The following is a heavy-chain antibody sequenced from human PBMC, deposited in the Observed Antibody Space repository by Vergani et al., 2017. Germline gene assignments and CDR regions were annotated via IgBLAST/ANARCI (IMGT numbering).Heavy chain of an antibody. J-gene: IGHJ4*02. CDR2: IYHSGGA. D-gene: IGHD3-9*01. CDR3: ARTDSFILRYFHWAL. V-gene: IGHV4-39*01. CDR1: GGSITSSSYY. Sequence: QLHLQESGPGLVKPSETLSLTCTVSGGSITSSSYYWGWIRQPPGKGLEWIGNIYHSGGAYYNPSLKGRVTISVDTSKNQFSLEVTSAAAADTAIYFCARTDSFILRYFHWALWGQGTLVTVSS.